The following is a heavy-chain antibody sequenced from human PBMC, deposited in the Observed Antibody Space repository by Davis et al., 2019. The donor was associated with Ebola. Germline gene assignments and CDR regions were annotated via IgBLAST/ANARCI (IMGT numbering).Heavy chain of an antibody. J-gene: IGHJ4*02. CDR2: VISNNGAT. CDR1: GYTFTNYP. Sequence: ASVKVSCKASGYTFTNYPMNWVRQAPGQGLEWMGRVISNNGATNYAQKFQGRVTMTRDTSISTVYMELSSLRYDDTADYYCARGDKYAHEYWGQGTLVTVSS. V-gene: IGHV1-2*06. CDR3: ARGDKYAHEY. D-gene: IGHD2-2*01.